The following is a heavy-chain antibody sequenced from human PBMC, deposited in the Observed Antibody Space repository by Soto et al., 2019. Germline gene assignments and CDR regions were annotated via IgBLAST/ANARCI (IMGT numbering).Heavy chain of an antibody. CDR2: IIPIFGTA. J-gene: IGHJ5*02. D-gene: IGHD6-13*01. V-gene: IGHV1-69*13. CDR1: GGAFSIYA. CDR3: AKDISWGHSSSWNWFDP. Sequence: SLKVSCEASGGAFSIYAISWVRQAPGQGLEWMGGIIPIFGTANYAQKFQGRVTITADESTSTAYMELSSLRAEDTALYYCAKDISWGHSSSWNWFDPWGQGTLVTVSS.